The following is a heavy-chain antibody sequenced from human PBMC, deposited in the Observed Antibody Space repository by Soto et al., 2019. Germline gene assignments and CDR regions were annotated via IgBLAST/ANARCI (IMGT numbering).Heavy chain of an antibody. D-gene: IGHD6-13*01. Sequence: QVQLQQWGAGLLKPSETLSLTCAVYGGSFSGYYWSWIRQPPGKGLEWIGEINHSGSTNYNPSLKSRVTISVDTSKNQFSLKLSSVTAADTAVYYCAREQQLGHGEFDYWGQGTLVTVSS. CDR2: INHSGST. V-gene: IGHV4-34*01. J-gene: IGHJ4*02. CDR3: AREQQLGHGEFDY. CDR1: GGSFSGYY.